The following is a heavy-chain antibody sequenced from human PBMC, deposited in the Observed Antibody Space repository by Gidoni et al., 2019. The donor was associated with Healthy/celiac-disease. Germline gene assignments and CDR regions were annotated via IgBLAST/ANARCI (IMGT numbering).Heavy chain of an antibody. J-gene: IGHJ4*02. CDR3: ASSPVVTPGY. Sequence: CAASGFTFSSYWMHWVRQAPGKGLVWVSRINSDGSSTSYADSVKGRFTISRYNAKNTLYLQMNSLRAEDTAVYYCASSPVVTPGYWGQGTLVTVSS. D-gene: IGHD2-15*01. CDR1: GFTFSSYW. CDR2: INSDGSST. V-gene: IGHV3-74*01.